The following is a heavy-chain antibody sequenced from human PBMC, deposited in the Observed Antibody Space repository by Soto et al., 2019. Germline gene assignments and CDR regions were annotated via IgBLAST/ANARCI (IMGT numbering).Heavy chain of an antibody. CDR1: GFTVSSNY. D-gene: IGHD3-3*01. CDR2: IYSGGST. V-gene: IGHV3-53*01. Sequence: EVQLVESGGGLIQPGGSLRLSCAASGFTVSSNYMSWVRQAPGKGLEWVSVIYSGGSTYYADSVKGRFTISRDNPKNTLYLQMNSLRAEDTAVYYCARVVRDYDFWSGYWNWGQGTLVTVSS. J-gene: IGHJ4*02. CDR3: ARVVRDYDFWSGYWN.